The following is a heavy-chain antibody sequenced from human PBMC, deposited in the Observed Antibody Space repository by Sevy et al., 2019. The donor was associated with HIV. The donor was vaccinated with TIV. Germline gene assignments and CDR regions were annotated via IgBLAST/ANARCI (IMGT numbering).Heavy chain of an antibody. Sequence: SETLSLTCTVSGGSISSGDYYWSWIRQPPGKGLESIGYIYYSWSTYYDPSLKSRVTISVDTSKNQFSLKLSSVTAADTAVYYCASRPRNYYDSSGYLYDYWGQGTLVTVSS. V-gene: IGHV4-30-4*01. CDR3: ASRPRNYYDSSGYLYDY. D-gene: IGHD3-22*01. J-gene: IGHJ4*02. CDR2: IYYSWST. CDR1: GGSISSGDYY.